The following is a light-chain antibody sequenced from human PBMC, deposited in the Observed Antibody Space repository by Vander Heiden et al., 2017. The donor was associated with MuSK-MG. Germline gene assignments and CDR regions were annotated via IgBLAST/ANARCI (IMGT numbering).Light chain of an antibody. V-gene: IGLV3-19*01. J-gene: IGLJ3*02. CDR2: AKN. CDR1: SLKRYH. Sequence: SSELTQDPALSVALGQTVSIKCQGDSLKRYHASWYQQSPGQAPLLVIYAKNNRPSGIPDRFSGSSSGNTASLTITGAQAEDEADYYCHSRDSGGNRLVFGGGTKLTVL. CDR3: HSRDSGGNRLV.